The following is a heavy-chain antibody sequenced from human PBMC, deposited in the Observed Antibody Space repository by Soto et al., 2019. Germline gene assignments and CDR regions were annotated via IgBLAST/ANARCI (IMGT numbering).Heavy chain of an antibody. CDR2: ISAYNGNT. Sequence: ASSKVCCKASGYTYTSYDSNWVRHDPGQGLEWMGWISAYNGNTNYAQKLQGRVTMTTDTSTSTAYMELRSLRSDDTAVYYCARVATVADYYYYGMDVWGQGTTVTVSS. CDR3: ARVATVADYYYYGMDV. V-gene: IGHV1-18*01. D-gene: IGHD4-4*01. CDR1: GYTYTSYD. J-gene: IGHJ6*02.